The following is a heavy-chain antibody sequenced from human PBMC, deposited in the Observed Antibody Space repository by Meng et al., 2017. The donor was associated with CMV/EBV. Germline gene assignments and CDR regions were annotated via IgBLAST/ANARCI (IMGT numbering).Heavy chain of an antibody. Sequence: ASVKVSCKASGYTFTGYYMHWVRQAPGQGLEWTGWINPNSGGTNYAQKFQGRVTMTRDTSISTAYMELSRLRSDDTAVYYCATETQYYDSSGYPLRWGQGTLVTVSS. J-gene: IGHJ4*02. CDR1: GYTFTGYY. D-gene: IGHD3-22*01. V-gene: IGHV1-2*02. CDR2: INPNSGGT. CDR3: ATETQYYDSSGYPLR.